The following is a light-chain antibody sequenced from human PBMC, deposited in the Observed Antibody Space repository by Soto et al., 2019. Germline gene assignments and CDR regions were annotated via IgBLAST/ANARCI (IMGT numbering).Light chain of an antibody. CDR2: AAS. CDR3: QQRSNWPIT. CDR1: QSVGSL. Sequence: EIVLTQSPATLSLSPGEGATLSCRASQSVGSLLAWHQQKPGQAPRLVIYAASNRATGIPARFSGSGSGTDFTLTISSLEPEDFAVYYCQQRSNWPITFGQGTRLEIK. V-gene: IGKV3-11*01. J-gene: IGKJ5*01.